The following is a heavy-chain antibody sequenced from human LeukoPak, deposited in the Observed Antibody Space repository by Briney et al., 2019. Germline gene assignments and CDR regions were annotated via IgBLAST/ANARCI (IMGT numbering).Heavy chain of an antibody. Sequence: GGSLRLSCAASGFTFSSYWMHWVRQAPGRGLVWVSRIKSDGTITTYADSVKGRFTISRDNAKRSLYLQMNSLRDEDTAVYYCARDQTLAFDIWGQGTMVTVPS. CDR2: IKSDGTIT. CDR1: GFTFSSYW. J-gene: IGHJ3*02. D-gene: IGHD3-16*01. V-gene: IGHV3-74*03. CDR3: ARDQTLAFDI.